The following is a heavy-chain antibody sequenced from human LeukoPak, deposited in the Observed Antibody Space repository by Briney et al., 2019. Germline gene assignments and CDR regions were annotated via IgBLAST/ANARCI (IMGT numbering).Heavy chain of an antibody. J-gene: IGHJ4*02. V-gene: IGHV4-59*01. D-gene: IGHD4-11*01. CDR1: GASINNYW. CDR3: ARDRRGYGNYAGGFDY. CDR2: IYYSGTT. Sequence: SETLSLTCNVSGASINNYWWNWIRLPLGKGPEWIGSIYYSGTTYSDPSLKSRVTISVDSSKSQFSLKLSSVTAADTAVYYGARDRRGYGNYAGGFDYWGQGILVTVSA.